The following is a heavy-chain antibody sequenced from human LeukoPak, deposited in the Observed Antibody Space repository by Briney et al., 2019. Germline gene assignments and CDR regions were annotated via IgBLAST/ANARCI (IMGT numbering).Heavy chain of an antibody. Sequence: GGSLRLSCAASGFTFSSYWMSWVRQAPGKGLEWVSGISGSGGSTYYADSVKGRFTISRDNSKNTLYLQMNSLRAEDTAVYYCAKDRFAVGANFFDYWGQGTLVTVSS. V-gene: IGHV3-23*01. CDR1: GFTFSSYW. CDR3: AKDRFAVGANFFDY. CDR2: ISGSGGST. D-gene: IGHD1-26*01. J-gene: IGHJ4*02.